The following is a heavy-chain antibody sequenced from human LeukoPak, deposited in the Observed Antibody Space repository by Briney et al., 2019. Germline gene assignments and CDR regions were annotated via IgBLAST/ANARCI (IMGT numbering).Heavy chain of an antibody. CDR1: GFTFDSYW. D-gene: IGHD1-14*01. Sequence: PGGSLRLSCAASGFTFDSYWMSWVRQAPGKGLEWVANIKQDGNVKYYVDSVKGRFTIYRDNAENSLYLQMNSLRAEDTAVYYCTRDPLTQNDYWGQGTLVTVSS. CDR3: TRDPLTQNDY. CDR2: IKQDGNVK. V-gene: IGHV3-7*01. J-gene: IGHJ4*02.